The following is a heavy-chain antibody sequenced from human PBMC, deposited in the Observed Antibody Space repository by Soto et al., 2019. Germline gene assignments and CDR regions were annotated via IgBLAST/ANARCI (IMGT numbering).Heavy chain of an antibody. CDR1: GGSVSSGGYS. CDR2: IFYSGNT. Sequence: PSETLSLTCTVSGGSVSSGGYSWSWIRQPPGKGLEWIGYIFYSGNTNYNPSLKSRVTISVDTSKNQFSLKLSSVTAADTAVYYCARVGDSSGYYYYYYGMDVWGQGTTVTVSS. J-gene: IGHJ6*02. D-gene: IGHD3-22*01. V-gene: IGHV4-61*08. CDR3: ARVGDSSGYYYYYYGMDV.